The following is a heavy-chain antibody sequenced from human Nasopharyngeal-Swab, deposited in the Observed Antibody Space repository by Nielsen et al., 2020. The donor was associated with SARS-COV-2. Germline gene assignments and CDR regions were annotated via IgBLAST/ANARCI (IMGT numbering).Heavy chain of an antibody. CDR2: INHSGST. Sequence: SQTLSLTCAVYGGSFNGYYWSWIRQPPGKGLEWTGEINHSGSTNYNPSLKSRVTISVDTSKSQFSLKLNSVTAADTAVYYCARSPRGGFDPWGQGTLVTVSS. CDR1: GGSFNGYY. V-gene: IGHV4-34*01. D-gene: IGHD3-10*01. J-gene: IGHJ5*02. CDR3: ARSPRGGFDP.